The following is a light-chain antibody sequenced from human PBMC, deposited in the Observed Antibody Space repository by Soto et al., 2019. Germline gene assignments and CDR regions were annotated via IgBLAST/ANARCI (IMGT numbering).Light chain of an antibody. CDR1: QGIRSY. CDR2: AAS. Sequence: AIRMTQSPSSLSASTGDRVTISCRASQGIRSYLAWYQQKPGQAPKLLIYAASTLESGVPSRFSGSGSGTVFLITISCLQYEVFATYCCQQYYSYPYTFGQGTKLEIK. J-gene: IGKJ2*01. V-gene: IGKV1-8*01. CDR3: QQYYSYPYT.